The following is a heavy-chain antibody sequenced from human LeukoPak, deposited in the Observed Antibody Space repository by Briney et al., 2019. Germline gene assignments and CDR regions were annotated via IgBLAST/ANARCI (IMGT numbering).Heavy chain of an antibody. CDR3: ARGVEYSSSSGLGY. V-gene: IGHV4-59*01. CDR2: IYYSGST. J-gene: IGHJ4*02. Sequence: SETLSLTCTVSGGFISSYYWSWIRQPPGKGLEWIGYIYYSGSTNYNPSLKSRVTISVDTSKNQFSLKLSSVTAADTALYYCARGVEYSSSSGLGYWGQRTLVTVSS. CDR1: GGFISSYY. D-gene: IGHD6-6*01.